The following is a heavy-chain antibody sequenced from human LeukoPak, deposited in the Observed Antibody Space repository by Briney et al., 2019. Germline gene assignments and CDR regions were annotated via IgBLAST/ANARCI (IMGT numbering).Heavy chain of an antibody. D-gene: IGHD7-27*01. CDR3: ARDLPSTSNWELDC. V-gene: IGHV1-58*02. Sequence: ASVKVSCKASGFTFTSSAMQWVRQARGQRLEWIGWIVVGSGNTNYAQKFQERVTITRDMSTSTAYMELSSLRSEDTAVYYCARDLPSTSNWELDCWGQGTLVTVSS. CDR2: IVVGSGNT. CDR1: GFTFTSSA. J-gene: IGHJ4*02.